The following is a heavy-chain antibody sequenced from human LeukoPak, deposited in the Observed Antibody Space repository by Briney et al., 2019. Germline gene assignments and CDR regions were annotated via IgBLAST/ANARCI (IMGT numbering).Heavy chain of an antibody. V-gene: IGHV3-9*01. J-gene: IGHJ5*02. CDR2: ISWNSGSI. D-gene: IGHD1-26*01. CDR1: GFTFDDYA. Sequence: GGSLRLSCAASGFTFDDYAMHWVRQAPGKGLEWVSGISWNSGSIGYADSVKGRFTISRDNSKNTLYLQMNSLRAEDTAVYYCAKDTPRGSWGQGTLVTVSS. CDR3: AKDTPRGS.